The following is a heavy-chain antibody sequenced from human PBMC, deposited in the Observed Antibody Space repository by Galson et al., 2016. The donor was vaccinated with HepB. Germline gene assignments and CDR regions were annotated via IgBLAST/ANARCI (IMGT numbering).Heavy chain of an antibody. CDR3: ARAFVQLGPNENHDNNWFDP. CDR2: MYGSGST. Sequence: TLSLTCTVSGGSISSGSNYWSWIRQPAGKGLEWIGHMYGSGSTNYNRSLKSRVTISVDTSKNQFSLKVTSVTAADTAVYYCARAFVQLGPNENHDNNWFDPWGQGTLVTVSS. CDR1: GGSISSGSNY. V-gene: IGHV4-61*09. D-gene: IGHD1-1*01. J-gene: IGHJ5*02.